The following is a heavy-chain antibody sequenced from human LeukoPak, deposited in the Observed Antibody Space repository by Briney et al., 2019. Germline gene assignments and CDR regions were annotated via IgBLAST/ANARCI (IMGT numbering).Heavy chain of an antibody. J-gene: IGHJ4*02. CDR2: INHSGST. CDR1: GGSFSGYY. CDR3: ARARDYYDSSSYSKSDFDY. Sequence: SETLSLTCAVYGGSFSGYYWSWIRQPPGKGLEWIGEINHSGSTNYNPSLKSRVTIPVDTSKNQFSLKLSSVTAADTAVYYCARARDYYDSSSYSKSDFDYWGQGTLVTVSS. V-gene: IGHV4-34*01. D-gene: IGHD3-22*01.